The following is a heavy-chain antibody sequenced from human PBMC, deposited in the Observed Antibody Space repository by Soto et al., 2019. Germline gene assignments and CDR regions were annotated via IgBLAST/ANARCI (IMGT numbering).Heavy chain of an antibody. CDR3: ARRYPSCTVSVFYGRYYVCSCRDV. CDR1: GGSFRGYY. D-gene: IGHD2-8*02. J-gene: IGHJ6*02. Sequence: SETLSLTCAVHGGSFRGYYWGWIRQPPGKGLEWIGEINPSGSTNYNPSLKSRVTISVDTSKNQCSLKRSSVTAADTAVYYCARRYPSCTVSVFYGRYYVCSCRDVWVQGTTVT. CDR2: INPSGST. V-gene: IGHV4-34*01.